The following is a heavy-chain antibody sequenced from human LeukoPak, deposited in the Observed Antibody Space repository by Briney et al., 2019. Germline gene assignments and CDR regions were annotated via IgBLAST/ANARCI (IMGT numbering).Heavy chain of an antibody. CDR3: ATQNSGWYGGRDY. V-gene: IGHV4-39*01. CDR2: LYYSGST. Sequence: SETLSLTCTVSGGSISSSSYYWGWIRQPPGKGLEWIGSLYYSGSTYYNPSLESRVTISVDTSKNQYSLKLSSVTAADTAVYYCATQNSGWYGGRDYWGQGTLVTVSS. D-gene: IGHD6-19*01. J-gene: IGHJ4*02. CDR1: GGSISSSSYY.